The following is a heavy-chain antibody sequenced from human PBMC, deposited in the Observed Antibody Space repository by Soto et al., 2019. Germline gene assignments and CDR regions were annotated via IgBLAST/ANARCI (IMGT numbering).Heavy chain of an antibody. V-gene: IGHV3-23*01. CDR2: ISGSGGST. D-gene: IGHD5-18*01. CDR1: GFTFSSYA. CDR3: AKDIKGRTGAARGAYYYYYGMDV. J-gene: IGHJ6*02. Sequence: VGSLRLSCAASGFTFSSYAMSWVRQAPGKGLEWVAAISGSGGSTYYADSVKGRFTISRDNSKNTLYLQMNSLRAEDTAVYYCAKDIKGRTGAARGAYYYYYGMDVWGQGTTVTV.